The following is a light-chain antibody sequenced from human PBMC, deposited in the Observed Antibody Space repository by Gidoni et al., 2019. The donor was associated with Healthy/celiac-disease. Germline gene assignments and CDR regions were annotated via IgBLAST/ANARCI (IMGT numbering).Light chain of an antibody. CDR1: QSVLYSSNNKNY. Sequence: DIVMTQSPASLAVSLGERATINCKSSQSVLYSSNNKNYLAWYQQKPGQPPKLLIYWASTRESGVPDRFSGSGSGTDFTLTISSLQAEDVAVYYCQQYYSTIMYTFGQGTKLEIK. J-gene: IGKJ2*01. CDR3: QQYYSTIMYT. CDR2: WAS. V-gene: IGKV4-1*01.